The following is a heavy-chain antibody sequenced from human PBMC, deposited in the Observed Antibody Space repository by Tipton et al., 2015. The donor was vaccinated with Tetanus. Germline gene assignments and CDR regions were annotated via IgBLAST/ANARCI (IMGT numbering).Heavy chain of an antibody. J-gene: IGHJ3*01. V-gene: IGHV4-59*01. CDR3: SRRSYCSIIRWFDAFDL. D-gene: IGHD2-2*01. CDR2: IFHSGST. CDR1: GGSMSNNY. Sequence: TLSLTCTVSGGSMSNNYWSWIRQPPGKGLEWIAYIFHSGSTNYSPSLKILVVISMDTSKHQISLKLSSVTAADPAVYFCSRRSYCSIIRWFDAFDLWGQGTMVSVSS.